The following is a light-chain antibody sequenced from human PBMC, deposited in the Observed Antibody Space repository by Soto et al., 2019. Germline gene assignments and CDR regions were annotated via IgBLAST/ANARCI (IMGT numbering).Light chain of an antibody. CDR2: GAS. CDR3: HQYGSSWT. V-gene: IGKV3-20*01. CDR1: QSVSSNY. J-gene: IGKJ1*01. Sequence: EIVLTQSPGTLSLSPGERATLSCRASQSVSSNYLVWYQQKPGQAPGLLIYGASNRATGIPDRFSGSGSGTDFTLTISRLEPEDFAVYYCHQYGSSWTFGQGTKVEVK.